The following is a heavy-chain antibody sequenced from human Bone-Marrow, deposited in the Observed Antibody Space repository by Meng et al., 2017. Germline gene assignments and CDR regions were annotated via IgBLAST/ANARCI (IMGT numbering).Heavy chain of an antibody. CDR2: ISHRGST. Sequence: GSLRLSCAVDGDSSSESYWGWIRQPQGKVLHWIGQISHRGSTNKNPTLKSRVTISINKSKKQFSLRLTAVTAADTALYYCARGKCIAAPGLFRKLDGYGMDVWGQGTPVTVSS. J-gene: IGHJ6*02. D-gene: IGHD6-13*01. V-gene: IGHV4-34*01. CDR1: GDSSSESY. CDR3: ARGKCIAAPGLFRKLDGYGMDV.